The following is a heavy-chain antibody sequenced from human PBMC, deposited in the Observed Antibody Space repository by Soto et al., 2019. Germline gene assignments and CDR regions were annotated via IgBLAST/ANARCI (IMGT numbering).Heavy chain of an antibody. CDR3: AKVKGLSTVVTPVCDY. V-gene: IGHV3-23*01. CDR1: GFTFSSYA. D-gene: IGHD4-17*01. CDR2: ISGSGGST. J-gene: IGHJ4*02. Sequence: GGSLRLSCAASGFTFSSYAMSWVRQAPGKGLEWVSAISGSGGSTYYADSVKGRFTISRDNSKNTLYLQMNSLRAEDTAVYYCAKVKGLSTVVTPVCDYWGQGTLVTVSS.